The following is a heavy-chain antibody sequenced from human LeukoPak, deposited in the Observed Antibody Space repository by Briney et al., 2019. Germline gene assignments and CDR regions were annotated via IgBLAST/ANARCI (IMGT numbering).Heavy chain of an antibody. CDR3: ARMPSDAVTAIPFDY. CDR1: GYGFNNYW. V-gene: IGHV5-51*01. Sequence: GESLKISCKGSGYGFNNYWIVWVRQMPGKGLEWMGIIYPGDSDTRYTPSFQGQVTMSADKSINTTYLQWSSLEASDTAMYYCARMPSDAVTAIPFDYWGQGTLVTVSS. D-gene: IGHD2-21*02. CDR2: IYPGDSDT. J-gene: IGHJ4*02.